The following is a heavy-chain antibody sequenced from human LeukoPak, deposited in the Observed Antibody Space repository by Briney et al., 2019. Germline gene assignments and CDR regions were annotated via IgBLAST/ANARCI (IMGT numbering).Heavy chain of an antibody. V-gene: IGHV3-30*18. J-gene: IGHJ4*02. CDR2: ISPDGNKE. CDR3: AKINNVDDF. D-gene: IGHD1/OR15-1a*01. CDR1: GFTFSIFG. Sequence: PGGSLRPSCAASGFTFSIFGIHWVRQAPGKGLEWVAAISPDGNKEYYTESVKGRFTVSRDNSNNMIYLQINSLRGEDSAVYYCAKINNVDDFWGQGTLVTVSS.